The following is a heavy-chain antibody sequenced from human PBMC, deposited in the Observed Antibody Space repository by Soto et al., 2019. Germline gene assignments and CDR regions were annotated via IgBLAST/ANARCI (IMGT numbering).Heavy chain of an antibody. J-gene: IGHJ4*02. D-gene: IGHD3-22*01. CDR1: GLNFSSYG. Sequence: PGGSLRLSCAASGLNFSSYGMHWVRQAPGKGLEWVAVIWYDGSDKYYADSVRGRFTISRDNSKNTLYLQMTGLRAEDTAVYFCARGTFYYDSSGHYAPEYWGQGTLVTVSS. V-gene: IGHV3-33*01. CDR2: IWYDGSDK. CDR3: ARGTFYYDSSGHYAPEY.